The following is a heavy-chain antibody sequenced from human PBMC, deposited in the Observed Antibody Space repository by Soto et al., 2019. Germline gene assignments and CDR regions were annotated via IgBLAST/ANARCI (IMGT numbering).Heavy chain of an antibody. CDR3: ARQELLWFGELSGSWFDP. CDR2: IYYSGST. J-gene: IGHJ5*02. CDR1: GGSIXSYY. D-gene: IGHD3-10*01. Sequence: PSETLSLTCSVSGGSIXSYYWSWIRQPPGKGLEWIGYIYYSGSTNYNPSLKSRVTISVDTSKNQFSLKLSSVTAADTAVYYCARQELLWFGELSGSWFDPWGQGTLVTVSS. V-gene: IGHV4-59*08.